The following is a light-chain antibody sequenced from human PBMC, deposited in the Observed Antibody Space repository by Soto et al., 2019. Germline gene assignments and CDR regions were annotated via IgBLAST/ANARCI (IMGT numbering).Light chain of an antibody. J-gene: IGKJ5*01. CDR1: QDISNY. CDR3: QHYNSLPVT. CDR2: DAS. V-gene: IGKV1-33*01. Sequence: DIQMTQSPYSLSASVGDRVTITCQASQDISNYLNWYQQKPGKAPKLLIYDASNLETGVPSRFSGSGSWTHFTFTISSLQPEDIATYYCQHYNSLPVTFGQGTRLEI.